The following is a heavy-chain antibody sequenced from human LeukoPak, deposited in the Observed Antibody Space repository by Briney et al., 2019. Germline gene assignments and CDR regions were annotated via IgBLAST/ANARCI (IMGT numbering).Heavy chain of an antibody. V-gene: IGHV4-59*08. D-gene: IGHD3-22*01. Sequence: SETLSLTCTVSGGSISSLYWSWIRQPPGKGLEWIGYIYYSGSTNYNPSLKSRVTISVDTSKNQFSLKLSSVTAADTAVYYCARQHYYDSSGYWVFDYWGQGTLVTVSS. J-gene: IGHJ4*02. CDR1: GGSISSLY. CDR3: ARQHYYDSSGYWVFDY. CDR2: IYYSGST.